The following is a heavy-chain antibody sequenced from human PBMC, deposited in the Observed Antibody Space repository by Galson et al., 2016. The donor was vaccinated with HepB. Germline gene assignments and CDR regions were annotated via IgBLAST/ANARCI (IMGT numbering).Heavy chain of an antibody. V-gene: IGHV3-7*01. Sequence: SLRLSCAASGFSFSTYWVAWVRQAPGKGLEWVANIKEDGSETFYADSVKGRFSISRDNAKNSVYLQMNSLKTEDTAVYYCAKSGVNTLGAFDVWGQGTMVTVSS. CDR3: AKSGVNTLGAFDV. CDR2: IKEDGSET. D-gene: IGHD4/OR15-4a*01. CDR1: GFSFSTYW. J-gene: IGHJ3*01.